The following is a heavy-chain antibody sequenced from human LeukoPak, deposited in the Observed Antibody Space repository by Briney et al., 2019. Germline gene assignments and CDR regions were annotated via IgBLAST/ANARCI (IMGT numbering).Heavy chain of an antibody. CDR2: IYHSGGT. CDR1: GGSINDAS. Sequence: PSETLSLTCTVSGGSINDASWNWIRKPPGQGLEWIGYIYHSGGTNYNPSLRSRVTISLDTSKNQFSLKLSSVTAADTAVYYCARRRGPTYYYGSGNNWFDPWGQGTLVTVSS. D-gene: IGHD3-10*01. CDR3: ARRRGPTYYYGSGNNWFDP. J-gene: IGHJ5*02. V-gene: IGHV4-59*12.